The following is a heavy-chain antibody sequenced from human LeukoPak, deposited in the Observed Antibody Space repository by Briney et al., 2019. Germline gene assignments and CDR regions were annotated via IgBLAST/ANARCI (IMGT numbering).Heavy chain of an antibody. Sequence: GESLKISCQGSGYSFTTYWIGWVRQLPGKGLEWMGIIYPRDSDTTYSPSFQGQVTISADKSISTAYLQWSSLKASDTAMYYCARRAYSDKNNWYFDLWGRGTLVTVSS. CDR1: GYSFTTYW. V-gene: IGHV5-51*01. J-gene: IGHJ2*01. CDR2: IYPRDSDT. CDR3: ARRAYSDKNNWYFDL. D-gene: IGHD2-15*01.